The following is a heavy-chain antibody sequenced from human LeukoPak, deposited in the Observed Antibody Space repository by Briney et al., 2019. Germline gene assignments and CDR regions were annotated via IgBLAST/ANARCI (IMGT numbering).Heavy chain of an antibody. CDR3: ARGGLEYQLQYYYYYMDV. D-gene: IGHD2-2*01. V-gene: IGHV4-38-2*02. Sequence: SETLSLTCSVSGYSISSGYYWGWIRQPPGKGLEWIGSIYHSGSTYYNPSLKSRVTISVDTSKNQFSLKLSSVTAADTAVYYCARGGLEYQLQYYYYYMDVWGKGTTVTVSS. J-gene: IGHJ6*03. CDR2: IYHSGST. CDR1: GYSISSGYY.